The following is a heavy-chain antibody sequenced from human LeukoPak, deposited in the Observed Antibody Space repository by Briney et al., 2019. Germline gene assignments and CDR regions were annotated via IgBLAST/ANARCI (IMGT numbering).Heavy chain of an antibody. CDR3: ARPYYYDSRIDP. V-gene: IGHV4-30-4*01. D-gene: IGHD3-22*01. CDR1: GCSISSGDYY. CDR2: MYYSGST. J-gene: IGHJ5*02. Sequence: SQNLSRNGTVSGCSISSGDYYRSWIRQPPGKGLEWIAYMYYSGSTYYNPSLKSRVTMSADTSKNQLSLKLSSVTAADTAVYYCARPYYYDSRIDPWGQGILVTVSS.